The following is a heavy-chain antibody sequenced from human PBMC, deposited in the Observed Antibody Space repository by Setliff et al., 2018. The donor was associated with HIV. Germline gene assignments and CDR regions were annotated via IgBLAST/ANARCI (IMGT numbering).Heavy chain of an antibody. CDR3: ARVPVSSYYYYMDV. Sequence: ASVKVSCKASGYSFGIYDIYWVRQATGQGPEWMGWMNPENGKTGYAQTFQGRVTMTKDTSTSTAYMELRGLRSEDTAVYYCARVPVSSYYYYMDVWG. V-gene: IGHV1-8*02. D-gene: IGHD6-13*01. CDR2: MNPENGKT. CDR1: GYSFGIYD. J-gene: IGHJ6*03.